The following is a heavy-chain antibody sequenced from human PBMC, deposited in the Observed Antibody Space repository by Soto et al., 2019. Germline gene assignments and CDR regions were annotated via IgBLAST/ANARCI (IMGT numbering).Heavy chain of an antibody. CDR2: IYTSGST. CDR3: ARSRDGYNSYYYYGMDV. CDR1: GGSISSYY. D-gene: IGHD5-12*01. V-gene: IGHV4-4*07. J-gene: IGHJ6*02. Sequence: SETLSLTCTVSGGSISSYYWSWIRQPAGKGLEWIGRIYTSGSTNYNPSLKSRVTMSVDTSRNQFSLKLSSVTAADTAVYYCARSRDGYNSYYYYGMDVWGQGTTVTV.